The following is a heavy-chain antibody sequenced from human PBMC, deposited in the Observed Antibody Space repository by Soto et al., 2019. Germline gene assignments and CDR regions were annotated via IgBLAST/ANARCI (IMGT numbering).Heavy chain of an antibody. CDR1: GGSFSGYY. Sequence: QVQLQQWGAGLLKPSETLSLTCAVYGGSFSGYYWSWIRQPPGKGLEWIGEINHSGSTNYNPSLKSRVTISEDTSKNQFSLKLSSVTAADTAVYYCARGPPEVGQWLVRGGRCFDYWGQGTLVTVSS. CDR3: ARGPPEVGQWLVRGGRCFDY. J-gene: IGHJ4*02. D-gene: IGHD6-19*01. CDR2: INHSGST. V-gene: IGHV4-34*01.